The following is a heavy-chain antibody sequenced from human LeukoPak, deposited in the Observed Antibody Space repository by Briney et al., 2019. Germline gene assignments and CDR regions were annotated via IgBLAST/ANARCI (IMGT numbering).Heavy chain of an antibody. CDR3: ARISYGSGRSYYYFMDV. CDR2: IYIRGST. J-gene: IGHJ6*03. Sequence: SQTLSLTCTVSGDSISSGSYYWSWIRQPAGKALEWIGRIYIRGSTSYNPSLKSRVTISIDTSKNQFSLKLNSVTAADTAIYYCARISYGSGRSYYYFMDVWGKGTTVTISS. D-gene: IGHD3-10*01. V-gene: IGHV4-61*02. CDR1: GDSISSGSYY.